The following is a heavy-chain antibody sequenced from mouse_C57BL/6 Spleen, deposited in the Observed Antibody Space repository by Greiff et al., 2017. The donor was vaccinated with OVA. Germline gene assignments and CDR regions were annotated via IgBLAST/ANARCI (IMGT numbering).Heavy chain of an antibody. CDR2: IWSGGST. D-gene: IGHD2-4*01. CDR1: GFSLTSYG. J-gene: IGHJ4*01. V-gene: IGHV2-4*01. Sequence: VMLVESGPGLVQPSQSLSITCTVSGFSLTSYGVHWVRQPPGKGLEWLGVIWSGGSTDYNAAFISRLSISKDNSKSQVFFKMNSLQADDTAIYYCANYYDYGYAMDYWGQGTSVTVSS. CDR3: ANYYDYGYAMDY.